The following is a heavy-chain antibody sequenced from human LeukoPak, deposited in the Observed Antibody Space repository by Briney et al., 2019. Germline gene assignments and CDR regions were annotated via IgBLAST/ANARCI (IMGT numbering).Heavy chain of an antibody. D-gene: IGHD4-11*01. Sequence: PGGSLRLSCTTSEFTFSNYWMHWVRQAPGKGLEWVSYISGSSSTMYYADSVKGRFTISRDNAKNSLYLQMNSLRAEDTAVYYCARDPTVTNPYFDYWGQGTLVTVSS. CDR3: ARDPTVTNPYFDY. CDR2: ISGSSSTM. V-gene: IGHV3-48*04. CDR1: EFTFSNYW. J-gene: IGHJ4*02.